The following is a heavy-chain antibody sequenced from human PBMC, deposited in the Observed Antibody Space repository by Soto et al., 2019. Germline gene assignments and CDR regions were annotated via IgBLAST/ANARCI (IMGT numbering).Heavy chain of an antibody. V-gene: IGHV3-11*01. D-gene: IGHD3-22*01. J-gene: IGHJ6*02. CDR2: ISSSGSTI. Sequence: QVQLVESGGGLVKPGGSLRLSCAASGFTFSDSYMSWIRQAPGKGLEWVSHISSSGSTIYYADSVKGRFTISRDNAKNLLYLQMNSVRAEDPAVYYCARQKAWTGEWLSLYAPGMDVWGQGTTVTVSS. CDR1: GFTFSDSY. CDR3: ARQKAWTGEWLSLYAPGMDV.